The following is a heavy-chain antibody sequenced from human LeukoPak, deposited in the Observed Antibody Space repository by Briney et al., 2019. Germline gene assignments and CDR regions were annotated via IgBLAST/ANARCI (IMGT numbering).Heavy chain of an antibody. CDR3: ARVSSGATTVDH. CDR2: IYHSGST. D-gene: IGHD1-26*01. CDR1: GGSISSSNW. Sequence: PSETLSPTCAVSGGSISSSNWWSWVRQPPGKGLEWIGEIYHSGSTNYNPSLKSRVTISVDKSKNQFSLKLSSVTAADTAVYYCARVSSGATTVDHWGQGTLVTVSS. J-gene: IGHJ4*02. V-gene: IGHV4-4*02.